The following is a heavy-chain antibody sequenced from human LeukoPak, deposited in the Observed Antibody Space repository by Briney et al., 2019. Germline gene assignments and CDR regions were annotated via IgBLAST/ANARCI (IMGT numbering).Heavy chain of an antibody. D-gene: IGHD3-10*01. CDR2: ISSSSSYI. CDR1: GFTFSSYS. V-gene: IGHV3-21*04. Sequence: GGSLRLSCAASGFTFSSYSMNWVRQAPGKGLEWVSSISSSSSYIYYADSVKGRFTISRDNAKNSLYLQMNSLRAEDTAVYYCAKDYYGSGSYYNHFDYWGQGALVTVSS. J-gene: IGHJ4*02. CDR3: AKDYYGSGSYYNHFDY.